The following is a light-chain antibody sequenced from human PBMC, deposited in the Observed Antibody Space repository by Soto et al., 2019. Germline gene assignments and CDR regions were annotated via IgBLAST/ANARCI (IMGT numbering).Light chain of an antibody. J-gene: IGKJ1*01. V-gene: IGKV1-5*01. CDR3: QQYNSYSET. CDR2: DAF. CDR1: QSISSW. Sequence: IQMTQSPSSLSASVGDRVTITCRASQSISSWLAWYQQKPGKAPKLLIYDAFSLESGVPSRFSGSGSGTEFTLTISSLQPDDFATYYCQQYNSYSETFGQGTKVDI.